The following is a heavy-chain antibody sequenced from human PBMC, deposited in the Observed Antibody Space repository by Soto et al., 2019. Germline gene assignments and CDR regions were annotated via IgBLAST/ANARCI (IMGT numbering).Heavy chain of an antibody. V-gene: IGHV3-33*01. CDR3: ARGYDFWSGSHYFDY. CDR2: IWYDGSNK. Sequence: PGGSLRLSCAASGFSFSSYGMHWVRQAPGKGLEWVAVIWYDGSNKYYAVSVKSRITINPDTSKNQFSLQLNSVTPEDTAVYYYARGYDFWSGSHYFDYWGQGTLVTVSS. CDR1: GFSFSSYG. D-gene: IGHD3-3*01. J-gene: IGHJ4*02.